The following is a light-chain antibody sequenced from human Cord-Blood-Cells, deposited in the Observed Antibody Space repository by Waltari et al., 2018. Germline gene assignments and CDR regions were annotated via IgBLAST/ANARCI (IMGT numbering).Light chain of an antibody. CDR1: QSISSY. CDR2: APS. V-gene: IGKV1-39*01. CDR3: QQSYSTPCT. Sequence: DIQMTQSPSSLSASVGDRVTITCRASQSISSYLNWYQQKPWKAPKLLIYAPSSLKSGVPSRFSGSGSGTDFTLTISSLQPEDFATYYCQQSYSTPCTFGPGTKVDIK. J-gene: IGKJ3*01.